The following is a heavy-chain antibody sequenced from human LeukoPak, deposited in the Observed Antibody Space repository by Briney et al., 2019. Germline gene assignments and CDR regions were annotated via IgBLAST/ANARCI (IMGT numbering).Heavy chain of an antibody. CDR1: GFTFSSYG. CDR3: VRGAYSSSWLNFDY. J-gene: IGHJ4*02. Sequence: GGSLRLSCAASGFTFSSYGMHWVRQAPGKGLEWVALIPYDGSNKYYADSVKGRFTVSRDNSKNTLYLQMNSLRAEDTAVYYCVRGAYSSSWLNFDYWGQGTLVTVSS. CDR2: IPYDGSNK. V-gene: IGHV3-30*19. D-gene: IGHD6-13*01.